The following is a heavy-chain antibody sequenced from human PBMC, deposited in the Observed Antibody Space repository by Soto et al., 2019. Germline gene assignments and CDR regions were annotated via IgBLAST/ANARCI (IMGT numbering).Heavy chain of an antibody. CDR2: ISAYNGNT. V-gene: IGHV1-18*01. Sequence: QVQLVQSGAEVKKPGASVKVSCKASGYTFTSYGISWVRQAPGQGLEWMGWISAYNGNTKYAQKLQGRFTMTTDKNTSTAYMKLRSLRADDTAVYYCAIDSTPPDYWGQGTLVTVSS. CDR3: AIDSTPPDY. CDR1: GYTFTSYG. J-gene: IGHJ4*02.